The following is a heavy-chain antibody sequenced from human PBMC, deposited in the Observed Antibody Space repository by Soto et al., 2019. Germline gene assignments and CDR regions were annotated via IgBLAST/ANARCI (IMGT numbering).Heavy chain of an antibody. CDR2: ISYDGSNK. V-gene: IGHV3-30*18. D-gene: IGHD2-15*01. Sequence: QVQLVESGGGVVQPGRSLRLSCAASGFTFSSYGMHWVRQAPGKGLEWVAVISYDGSNKYYADSVKGRFTISRDNSKNALYLQMNSLRAEDTAVYYCAKSWTTPNGRGDYWGQGTLVTVSS. CDR3: AKSWTTPNGRGDY. CDR1: GFTFSSYG. J-gene: IGHJ4*02.